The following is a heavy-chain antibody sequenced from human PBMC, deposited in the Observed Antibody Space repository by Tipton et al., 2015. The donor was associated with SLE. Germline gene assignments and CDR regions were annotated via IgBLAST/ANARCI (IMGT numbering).Heavy chain of an antibody. Sequence: LRLSCAASGFTFSGYAMHWVRQAPGKGLEWIVYIHYTGRTKYNPSLKNRVTISLDTSKNQFSLKLSSVSAADTAVYYCARIPDISGWPFDYWGQGTLVTVSS. D-gene: IGHD6-19*01. J-gene: IGHJ4*02. CDR2: IHYTGRT. CDR1: GFTFSGYA. V-gene: IGHV4-59*01. CDR3: ARIPDISGWPFDY.